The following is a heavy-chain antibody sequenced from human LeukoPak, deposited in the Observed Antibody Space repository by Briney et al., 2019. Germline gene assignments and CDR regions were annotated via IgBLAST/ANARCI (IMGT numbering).Heavy chain of an antibody. CDR1: GGSISSGGYS. CDR3: ARDRKKLTVIASYYYYMDV. Sequence: SETLSLTCAVSGGSISSGGYSWSWIRQPPGKGLEWIGYIYHSGSTYYNPSLKSRVTISVDTSKNQSSLKLSSVTAADTAVYYCARDRKKLTVIASYYYYMDVWGKGTTVTVSS. CDR2: IYHSGST. J-gene: IGHJ6*03. V-gene: IGHV4-30-2*01. D-gene: IGHD4-11*01.